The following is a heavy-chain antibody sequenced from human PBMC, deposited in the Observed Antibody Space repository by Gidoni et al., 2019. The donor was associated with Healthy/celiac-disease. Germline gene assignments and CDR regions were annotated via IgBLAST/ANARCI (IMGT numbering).Heavy chain of an antibody. CDR3: ARASVSITIFGAYGMDV. J-gene: IGHJ6*02. V-gene: IGHV1-69*01. Sequence: QVQLVQSGAEVKKPGSSVKVSCKASGGTFSSYAISWVRQAPGQGLEWMGGIIPSFGTANYAQKFQGRVTITADESTSTAYMELSSLRSEDTAVYYCARASVSITIFGAYGMDVWGQGTTVTVSS. D-gene: IGHD3-3*01. CDR1: GGTFSSYA. CDR2: IIPSFGTA.